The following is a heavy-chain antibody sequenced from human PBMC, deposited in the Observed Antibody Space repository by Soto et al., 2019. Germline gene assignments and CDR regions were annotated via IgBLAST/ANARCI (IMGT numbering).Heavy chain of an antibody. CDR1: GFTFSSYW. CDR2: TSSSSSFI. Sequence: SGGSLRLSCAASGFTFSSYWMNWVRQAPGKGLEWVSSTSSSSSFIYYADSVRGRFTISRDNAKNSLYLQMNSLRGEDTAVYYCARDSSRVRELQYWGQGTLVTVSS. CDR3: ARDSSRVRELQY. V-gene: IGHV3-21*01. D-gene: IGHD6-13*01. J-gene: IGHJ1*01.